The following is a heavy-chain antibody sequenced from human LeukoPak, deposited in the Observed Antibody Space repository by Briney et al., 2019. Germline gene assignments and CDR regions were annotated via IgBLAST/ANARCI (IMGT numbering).Heavy chain of an antibody. V-gene: IGHV3-23*01. CDR1: GFTFSRYA. CDR2: ISGSGGST. D-gene: IGHD3-22*01. CDR3: AKDPQRYYYDSSGYYY. J-gene: IGHJ4*02. Sequence: GGSLRLSCAASGFTFSRYAMSWVRQAPGKGLEWVSAISGSGGSTYYADSVKGRFTISRDNSKNTLYLQMNSLRAEDTAVYYCAKDPQRYYYDSSGYYYWGQGALVTVSS.